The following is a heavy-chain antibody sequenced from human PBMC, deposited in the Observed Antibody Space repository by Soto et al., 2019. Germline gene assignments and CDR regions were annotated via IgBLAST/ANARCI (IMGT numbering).Heavy chain of an antibody. CDR3: ERGTNYDYVWGSYRYSLYGMDV. V-gene: IGHV3-74*01. Sequence: GGSLRLSCAASGFTFSSYWMHWVRQAPGKGLVWVSRINSDGSSTSYADSVKGRFTISRDNAKNTPYLQMNSLRAEDTAVYYCERGTNYDYVWGSYRYSLYGMDVWGQGTTVTVSS. CDR2: INSDGSST. CDR1: GFTFSSYW. J-gene: IGHJ6*02. D-gene: IGHD3-16*02.